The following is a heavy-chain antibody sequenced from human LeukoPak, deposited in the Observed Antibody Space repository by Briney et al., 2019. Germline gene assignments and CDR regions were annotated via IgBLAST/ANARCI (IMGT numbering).Heavy chain of an antibody. V-gene: IGHV1-8*01. Sequence: GASVKVSCKASGYTFTGYDINWVRQATGQGLEWMGWMNANSGNTGYAQKFQGRVTMTRNTSRSKAYMELRSVRSEDTAVYYCARKGYDFWSGPYVDYWGQGTLVTVSS. J-gene: IGHJ4*02. D-gene: IGHD3-3*01. CDR2: MNANSGNT. CDR1: GYTFTGYD. CDR3: ARKGYDFWSGPYVDY.